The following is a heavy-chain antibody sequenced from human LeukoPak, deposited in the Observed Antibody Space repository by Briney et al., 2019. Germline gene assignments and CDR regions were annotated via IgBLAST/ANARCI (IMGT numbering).Heavy chain of an antibody. D-gene: IGHD2-15*01. CDR1: VYTFSRYS. J-gene: IGHJ3*02. Sequence: LRLSCASSVYTFSRYSMNWVRQAPGKGLEGVSSISISSRYIYYADSVKGRFTISRHNAKNSLYLQMNSLRAEDTAVYYCARDYFSGGSCYRNDAFDIWGQGTMVTVSS. CDR3: ARDYFSGGSCYRNDAFDI. V-gene: IGHV3-21*01. CDR2: ISISSRYI.